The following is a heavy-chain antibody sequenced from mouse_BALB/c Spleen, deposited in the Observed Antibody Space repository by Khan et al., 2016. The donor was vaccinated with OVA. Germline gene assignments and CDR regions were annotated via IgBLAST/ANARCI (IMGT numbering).Heavy chain of an antibody. J-gene: IGHJ2*01. CDR1: GYSITSYYA. CDR3: ASGRLSLRYEDDFDY. V-gene: IGHV3-2*02. D-gene: IGHD1-1*01. CDR2: IYYSGST. Sequence: QLEESGPGLLKPSQSLSLTCTVTGYSITSYYASNWIRQFPGNKLEWIAYIYYSGSTTYNPSLRSRISITRDTSKNQFFLQLTCVTSEDTATYYCASGRLSLRYEDDFDYWGQGTTLTVSS.